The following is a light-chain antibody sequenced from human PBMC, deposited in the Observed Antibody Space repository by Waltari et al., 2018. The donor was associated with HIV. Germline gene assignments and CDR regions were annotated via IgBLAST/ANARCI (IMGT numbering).Light chain of an antibody. CDR1: QDISDF. Sequence: DIQMTQSPSSLSASVGDRVTITCQASQDISDFLNWYQQKPGKAPKLLIYDASNLETGVPSTFSGSGSGTDFTFTISSLQPEDIATYYCQQYDNLPLTFGGGTEVEIK. J-gene: IGKJ4*01. CDR3: QQYDNLPLT. CDR2: DAS. V-gene: IGKV1-33*01.